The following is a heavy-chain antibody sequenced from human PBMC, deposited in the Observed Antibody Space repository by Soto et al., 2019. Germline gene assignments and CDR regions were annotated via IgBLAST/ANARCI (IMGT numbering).Heavy chain of an antibody. D-gene: IGHD3-22*01. J-gene: IGHJ5*02. V-gene: IGHV3-23*01. CDR1: GFTFSDYA. CDR2: ISGSGYST. CDR3: AKGAPRSSPDSSSNYQYNWFDP. Sequence: GGSLRLSCAASGFTFSDYAMDWVRQAPGKGLEWVSVISGSGYSTYYADSVKGRFTISRDNSKNTLFLQMNSLGAEDTAVYYCAKGAPRSSPDSSSNYQYNWFDPWGQGTLVTVSS.